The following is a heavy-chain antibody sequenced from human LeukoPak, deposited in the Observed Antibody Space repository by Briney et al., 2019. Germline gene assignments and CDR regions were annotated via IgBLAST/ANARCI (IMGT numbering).Heavy chain of an antibody. CDR3: ARGGYTSSWYTDY. D-gene: IGHD6-13*01. V-gene: IGHV3-23*01. Sequence: GGSLRLSCAASEFYFSSHAMTWVRQAPGKGLEWVSAISISGSKTYYADSVKGRFTISRDNSKNTLYLQMNSLRAEDTAVYYCARGGYTSSWYTDYWGQGTLVTVSS. CDR1: EFYFSSHA. CDR2: ISISGSKT. J-gene: IGHJ4*02.